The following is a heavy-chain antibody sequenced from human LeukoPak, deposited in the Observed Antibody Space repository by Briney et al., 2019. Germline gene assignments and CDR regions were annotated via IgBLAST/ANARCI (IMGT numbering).Heavy chain of an antibody. V-gene: IGHV3-30*03. CDR1: GFTFSSYG. J-gene: IGHJ3*02. CDR3: ARDPHAFDI. CDR2: ISYDGSNK. Sequence: PGGSLRLSCAASGFTFSSYGMHWVRQAPGKGLEWVAVISYDGSNKYYADSVKGRFTISRDNAKNSLYLQMNSLRAEDTAVYYCARDPHAFDIWGQGTMVTVS.